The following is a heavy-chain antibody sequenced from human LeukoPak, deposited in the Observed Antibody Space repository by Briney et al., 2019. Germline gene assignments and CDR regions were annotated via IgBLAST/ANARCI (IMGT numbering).Heavy chain of an antibody. J-gene: IGHJ4*02. V-gene: IGHV3-23*01. CDR3: AKDVHGDYGGLVY. CDR1: GFTFSTYA. CDR2: ISGSVGGT. D-gene: IGHD4-17*01. Sequence: GGSLRLSCAASGFTFSTYAMSWVRQAPGKGLEWVSSISGSVGGTFYADSVKGRFTISRDNSKNTVYLQMNSLRGEDTAVYYCAKDVHGDYGGLVYWGQGTLVTVSP.